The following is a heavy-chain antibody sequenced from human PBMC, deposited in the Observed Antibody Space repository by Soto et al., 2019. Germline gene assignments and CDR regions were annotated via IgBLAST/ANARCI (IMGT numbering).Heavy chain of an antibody. D-gene: IGHD3-22*01. CDR3: ARSRITMIVVDFDY. V-gene: IGHV1-3*01. Sequence: QVQLVQSGAEVKKPGASVKVSCKASGYTFTSYAMHWVRQAPGKRLEWMGWINAGNGNTKYSQKFQGRVTITRDTSASTAYMELSSLRSEDTAVYYCARSRITMIVVDFDYWGQGTLVTVSS. CDR2: INAGNGNT. J-gene: IGHJ4*02. CDR1: GYTFTSYA.